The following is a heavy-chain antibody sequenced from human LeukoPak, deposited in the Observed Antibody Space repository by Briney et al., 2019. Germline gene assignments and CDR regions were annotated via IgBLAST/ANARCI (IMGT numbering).Heavy chain of an antibody. CDR1: GFTFSSYA. V-gene: IGHV3-23*01. CDR3: ANRVAQHDS. J-gene: IGHJ5*02. D-gene: IGHD3-3*01. Sequence: GGSLRLSCAASGFTFSSYAMSWVRQAPGKGLEWVSGIPSSGPITYYADSVKGRFAISRDNSKNTLYLQMNSLTAEDTGIYYCANRVAQHDSWGQGTLVTVSS. CDR2: IPSSGPIT.